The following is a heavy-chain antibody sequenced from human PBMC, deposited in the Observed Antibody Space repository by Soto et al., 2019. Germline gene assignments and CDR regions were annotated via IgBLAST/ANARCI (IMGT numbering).Heavy chain of an antibody. CDR3: SRFIMVGGWFDPNYYHGMDV. V-gene: IGHV1-18*01. J-gene: IGHJ6*02. Sequence: QVQLVQSGAEVKKPGASVTVSCKTSGYTFSNYGINWVRQAPGQGLEWMGWISGYNGNTNYAQTVQGRVTMTTDTAPGTVYMGLRSLKSDDTAIYYCSRFIMVGGWFDPNYYHGMDVWGQGTRVTVSS. D-gene: IGHD6-19*01. CDR2: ISGYNGNT. CDR1: GYTFSNYG.